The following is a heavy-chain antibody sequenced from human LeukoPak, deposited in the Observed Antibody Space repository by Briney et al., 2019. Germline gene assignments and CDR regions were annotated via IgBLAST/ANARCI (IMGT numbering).Heavy chain of an antibody. CDR3: ANYKRGPSYFFDS. CDR2: ITSGGDT. CDR1: GFTFSSYA. J-gene: IGHJ4*02. Sequence: PGGSLRLSCAASGFTFSSYAMTWVRQAPGKGLEWVSVITSGGDTYYADSLKGRFTISRDNSKNTLYLQMDSLRAEDTAVYYYANYKRGPSYFFDSWGQGTLVTVSS. D-gene: IGHD3-10*01. V-gene: IGHV3-23*01.